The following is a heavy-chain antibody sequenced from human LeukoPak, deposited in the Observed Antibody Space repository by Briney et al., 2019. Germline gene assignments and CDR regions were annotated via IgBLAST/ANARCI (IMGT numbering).Heavy chain of an antibody. Sequence: ASVKVSCKASGYTFTSYYMHWVRQAPGQGLEWMGIINPSGGSTTYAQKFQGRVTMTRDTSTSTVYMELSSLRSEDTAVYYCARRASSTMVRGAFDYWGQGTLVTVSS. CDR1: GYTFTSYY. J-gene: IGHJ4*02. D-gene: IGHD3-10*01. CDR2: INPSGGST. V-gene: IGHV1-46*01. CDR3: ARRASSTMVRGAFDY.